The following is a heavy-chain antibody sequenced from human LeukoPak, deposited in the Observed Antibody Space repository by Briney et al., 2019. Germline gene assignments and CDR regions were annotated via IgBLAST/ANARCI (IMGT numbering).Heavy chain of an antibody. CDR2: IWYDGSNK. CDR3: ASGGYSYGYFIDY. Sequence: GRSLRLSCAASGFTFSSYGMHWVRQAPGKGLEWVAVIWYDGSNKYYADSVKGRFTISRDNSKNTLYLQMNSLRAEDTAVYYCASGGYSYGYFIDYWGQGTLVTVSS. D-gene: IGHD5-18*01. V-gene: IGHV3-33*01. CDR1: GFTFSSYG. J-gene: IGHJ4*02.